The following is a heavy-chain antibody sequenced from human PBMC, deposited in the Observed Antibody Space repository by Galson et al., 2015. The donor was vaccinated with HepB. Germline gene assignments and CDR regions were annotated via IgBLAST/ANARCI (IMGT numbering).Heavy chain of an antibody. CDR2: TYPGDSET. J-gene: IGHJ6*02. CDR3: ARLGHEGYHYYGMDV. D-gene: IGHD2-2*01. Sequence: QSGAEVKKPGESLKISCKASGYSFRNYWIGWVRQMPGKGLECMGITYPGDSETRYSPSFQGQVTLPADKSTNTAYLQWSSLKASDTAMYYCARLGHEGYHYYGMDVWGQGTTVTVSS. CDR1: GYSFRNYW. V-gene: IGHV5-51*01.